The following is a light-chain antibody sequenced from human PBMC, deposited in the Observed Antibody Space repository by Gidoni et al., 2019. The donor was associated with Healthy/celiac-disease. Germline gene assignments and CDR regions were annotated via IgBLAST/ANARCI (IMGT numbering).Light chain of an antibody. CDR1: QDISNY. CDR2: DAS. Sequence: DIQFTQSPSSLSASVGDRFTITCQSTQDISNYLNWYQQKPGKAPKLLIYDASNLETGVPTRFSGSGSGTDFTFTISRLQPEDIATYYCQQYDNLRCSFGQGTKLEIK. J-gene: IGKJ2*04. CDR3: QQYDNLRCS. V-gene: IGKV1-33*01.